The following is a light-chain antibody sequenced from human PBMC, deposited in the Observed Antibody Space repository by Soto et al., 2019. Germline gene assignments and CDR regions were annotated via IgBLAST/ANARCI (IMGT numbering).Light chain of an antibody. CDR1: SSNIGAGYD. J-gene: IGLJ2*01. Sequence: QSVLTQPPSVSGSPGQRVTISCTGSSSNIGAGYDVHWYQQLPGTAPKLLIYGNSNRPSGVPDRFSGSKSGTSASLAITGIPAEDEADYYCQSYDSSLSGSVFGGGTQLTVL. CDR3: QSYDSSLSGSV. CDR2: GNS. V-gene: IGLV1-40*01.